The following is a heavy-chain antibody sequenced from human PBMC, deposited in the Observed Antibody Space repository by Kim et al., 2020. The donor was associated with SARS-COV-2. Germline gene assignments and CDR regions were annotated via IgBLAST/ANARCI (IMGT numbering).Heavy chain of an antibody. J-gene: IGHJ5*02. CDR1: GFTFSSYA. CDR3: AKDRGVVVVAAPHWFDP. V-gene: IGHV3-23*01. Sequence: GGSLRLSCAASGFTFSSYAMSWVRQAPGKGLEWVSAISGSGGSTYYADSVKGRFTISRDNSKNTLYLQMNSLRAEDTAVYYCAKDRGVVVVAAPHWFDPWGQGTLVTVSS. D-gene: IGHD2-15*01. CDR2: ISGSGGST.